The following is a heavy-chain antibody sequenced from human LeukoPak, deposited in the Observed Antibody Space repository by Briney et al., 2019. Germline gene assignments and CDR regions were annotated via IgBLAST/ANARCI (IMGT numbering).Heavy chain of an antibody. V-gene: IGHV4-59*01. J-gene: IGHJ4*02. D-gene: IGHD3-22*01. CDR2: VYYSGST. CDR1: GGSITSYY. CDR3: AREGVSYYDRSGYHY. Sequence: PSETLSLTRAVSGGSITSYYWSWIRQPPGKGLEWIGYVYYSGSTNYNPSLNSRVTISADTSKNQFSLKLNSVTAADTAVYYCAREGVSYYDRSGYHYWGQGTLVTVSS.